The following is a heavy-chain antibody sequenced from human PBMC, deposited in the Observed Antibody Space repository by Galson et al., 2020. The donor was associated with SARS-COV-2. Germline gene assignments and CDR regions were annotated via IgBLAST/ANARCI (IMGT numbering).Heavy chain of an antibody. D-gene: IGHD3-10*01. J-gene: IGHJ6*02. CDR2: MYTTGSA. CDR3: ARAAGYTYGFYYYGMDV. V-gene: IGHV4-4*07. CDR1: GDSMSRYY. Sequence: SETLSLTCTVSGDSMSRYYWNWIRQPAGKGLEWIGRMYTTGSANYNPSLQSRVTMSVDTSKSQFSLKLRSVTAADTAVYYWARAAGYTYGFYYYGMDVWGQGTTVTVSS.